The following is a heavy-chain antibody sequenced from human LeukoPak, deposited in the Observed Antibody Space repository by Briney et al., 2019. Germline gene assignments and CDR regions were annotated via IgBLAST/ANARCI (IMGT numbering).Heavy chain of an antibody. CDR2: ITVGSSYI. Sequence: RGSLRLSCVASGFTFSSYEMNWVRQAPGKGLEWVSFITVGSSYIYYADSVKGRFTISRDNAKNSLYLQMNSLRAEDTAVYYCARDEELYYAMDVWGQGTTVTVSS. CDR3: ARDEELYYAMDV. D-gene: IGHD2-21*01. CDR1: GFTFSSYE. V-gene: IGHV3-21*01. J-gene: IGHJ6*02.